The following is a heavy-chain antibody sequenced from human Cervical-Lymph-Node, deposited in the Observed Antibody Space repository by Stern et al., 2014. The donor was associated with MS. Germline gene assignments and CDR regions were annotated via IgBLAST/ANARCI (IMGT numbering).Heavy chain of an antibody. Sequence: VQLMQSGAEVKKPGESLKISCTGSGYSFTSYWIAWVRHMPGKGLEWMGIVDPGDSDTRYSPSFQGQVSISADKSTSTAYLQWSSLKASDTAMYYCARTRYSSSWYTFDPWGQGTLVTVSS. V-gene: IGHV5-51*03. D-gene: IGHD6-13*01. CDR1: GYSFTSYW. J-gene: IGHJ5*02. CDR3: ARTRYSSSWYTFDP. CDR2: VDPGDSDT.